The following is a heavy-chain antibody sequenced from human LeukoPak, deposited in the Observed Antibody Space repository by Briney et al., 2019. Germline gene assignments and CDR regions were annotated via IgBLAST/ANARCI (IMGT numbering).Heavy chain of an antibody. CDR3: ATDLLVRGNYYGMDV. CDR1: GYTLTELG. CDR2: FDPEDVET. Sequence: ASVKVSCRVSGYTLTELGMHWVGQAPGKGLEGLGGFDPEDVETIYAQKFQGRVTMTEDTSTDTAYRELSSLRSEDTAVYYCATDLLVRGNYYGMDVWGQGTTVTVSS. V-gene: IGHV1-24*01. D-gene: IGHD3-10*01. J-gene: IGHJ6*02.